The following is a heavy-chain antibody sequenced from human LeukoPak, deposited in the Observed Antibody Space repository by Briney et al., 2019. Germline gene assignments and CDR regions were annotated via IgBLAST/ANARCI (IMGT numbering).Heavy chain of an antibody. CDR1: GLTLSGYW. J-gene: IGHJ4*02. CDR2: IDSDGSGT. CDR3: TRVGYIDEGIDY. Sequence: PGGSLRLSCSASGLTLSGYWMHWVRQIPGKGLVWVSRIDSDGSGTSYADSVKGRFTISRDDVKNMLYLQMNSLRAEDTAIYYCTRVGYIDEGIDYWGQGTLVTVSS. D-gene: IGHD5-24*01. V-gene: IGHV3-74*01.